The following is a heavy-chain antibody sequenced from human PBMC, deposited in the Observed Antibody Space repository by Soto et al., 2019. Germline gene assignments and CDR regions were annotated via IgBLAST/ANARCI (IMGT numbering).Heavy chain of an antibody. CDR1: GGSISSGGYY. CDR2: IYYSGST. V-gene: IGHV4-31*03. J-gene: IGHJ5*02. D-gene: IGHD3-22*01. CDR3: ASHTYYYDSSGYRGWFDP. Sequence: PSETLSLTCTVSGGSISSGGYYWSWIRQHPGKGLEWIGYIYYSGSTYCNPSLKSRVTISVDTSKNQFSLKLSSVTAADTAVYYCASHTYYYDSSGYRGWFDPWGQGTLVTVSS.